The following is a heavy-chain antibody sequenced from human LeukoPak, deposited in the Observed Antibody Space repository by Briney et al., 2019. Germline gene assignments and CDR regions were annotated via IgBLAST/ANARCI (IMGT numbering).Heavy chain of an antibody. CDR1: GYIFISYY. CDR2: INPSDGST. Sequence: GASVKVSCKASGYIFISYYIHWVRQAPGQGLEWMGVINPSDGSTNYAQKYQDRVTMTRDTSTRTVYMQLSSLRSDDTAVYCCARDVAREFDYWGQGTLVTVSS. CDR3: ARDVAREFDY. J-gene: IGHJ4*02. V-gene: IGHV1-46*01.